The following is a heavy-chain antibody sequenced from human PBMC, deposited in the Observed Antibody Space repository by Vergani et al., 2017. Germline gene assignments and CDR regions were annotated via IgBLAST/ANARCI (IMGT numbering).Heavy chain of an antibody. D-gene: IGHD1-26*01. CDR1: GFTFSSYA. V-gene: IGHV3-23*01. CDR3: AKDSNSGSYYGLSDYYYYMDV. CDR2: ISGSGGST. J-gene: IGHJ6*03. Sequence: EVQLLESGGGLVQPGGSLRLSCAASGFTFSSYAMSWVRQAPGKGLEWVSAISGSGGSTYYADSVKGRFTISRDHSKNTLYLQMNSLRAEDTAVYYCAKDSNSGSYYGLSDYYYYMDVWGKGTTVTVSS.